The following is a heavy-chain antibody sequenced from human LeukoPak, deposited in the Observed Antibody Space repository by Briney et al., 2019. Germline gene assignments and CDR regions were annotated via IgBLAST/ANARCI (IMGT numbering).Heavy chain of an antibody. CDR1: GFSFTNYG. CDR2: INQGGSDK. J-gene: IGHJ4*02. Sequence: GGSLRLSCAASGFSFTNYGMHRVRQAPGKGLEWVANINQGGSDKYYVDSVKGRFTISRDNANNLLYLQMNSLRGEDTAVYYCTRDRSRAEDDWGQGTLVTVSS. D-gene: IGHD1-14*01. CDR3: TRDRSRAEDD. V-gene: IGHV3-7*01.